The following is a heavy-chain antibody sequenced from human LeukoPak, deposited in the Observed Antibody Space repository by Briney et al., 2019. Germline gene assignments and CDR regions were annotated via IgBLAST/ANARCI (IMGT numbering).Heavy chain of an antibody. CDR1: GFTFSSFG. J-gene: IGHJ4*02. CDR3: ASSMAYNCLDY. CDR2: IWNDGSNN. Sequence: GGSLRLSCAASGFTFSSFGMHWVRQAPGKGLEWVAVIWNDGSNNYYADSVKGRFTISRDNAKDTLYLQMNSLRPEDTAVYYCASSMAYNCLDYWGQGTLVTVSS. V-gene: IGHV3-33*01. D-gene: IGHD5-24*01.